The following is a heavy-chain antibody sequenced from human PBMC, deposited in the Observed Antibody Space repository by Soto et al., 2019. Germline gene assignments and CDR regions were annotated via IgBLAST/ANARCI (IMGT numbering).Heavy chain of an antibody. CDR2: IYYSGST. Sequence: SETLSLTCTVSGGTISSYYWSWIRQPTGKGLEWIGYIYYSGSTNYNPSLKSRVTISVDTSKNQFSLKLSSVTAADTAVYYCASLGNCSSTSCYGDWFDPWGQGTLVTVSS. V-gene: IGHV4-59*01. D-gene: IGHD2-2*01. CDR3: ASLGNCSSTSCYGDWFDP. CDR1: GGTISSYY. J-gene: IGHJ5*02.